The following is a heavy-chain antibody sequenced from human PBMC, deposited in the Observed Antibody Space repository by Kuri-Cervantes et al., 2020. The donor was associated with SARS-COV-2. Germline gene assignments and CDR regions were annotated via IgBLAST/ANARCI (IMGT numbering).Heavy chain of an antibody. CDR2: MNPNSGNT. J-gene: IGHJ4*02. D-gene: IGHD5-18*01. CDR3: ARGLRRGTGGYSYNYGELDS. CDR1: GYTFTSYD. V-gene: IGHV1-8*01. Sequence: ASVKVSCKASGYTFTSYDINWVRQATGQGLEWMGWMNPNSGNTGYAQRFQGRVTMTRNTSISTAYMELSSLRFEDTAVYYCARGLRRGTGGYSYNYGELDSWGQGTLVTVSS.